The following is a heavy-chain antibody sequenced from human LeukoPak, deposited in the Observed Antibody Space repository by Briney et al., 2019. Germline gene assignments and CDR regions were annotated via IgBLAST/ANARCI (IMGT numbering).Heavy chain of an antibody. V-gene: IGHV3-30*02. CDR3: AKVPPMWDIVFDY. CDR2: IRYDGSNK. D-gene: IGHD2-15*01. J-gene: IGHJ4*02. CDR1: GFAFSSYG. Sequence: GGSLRLSCAASGFAFSSYGMHWVRQAPGKGLECVAFIRYDGSNKYYADSVKGRFTISRDNSKNTLYLQMNSLRAEDTAVYYCAKVPPMWDIVFDYWGQGTLVTVSS.